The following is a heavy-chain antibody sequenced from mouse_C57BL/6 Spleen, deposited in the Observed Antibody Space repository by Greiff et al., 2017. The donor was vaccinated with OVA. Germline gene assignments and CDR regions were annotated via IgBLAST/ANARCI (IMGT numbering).Heavy chain of an antibody. CDR2: IRLKSDNYAT. CDR1: GFTFSNYW. D-gene: IGHD1-1*01. Sequence: EVKLVESGGGLVQPGGSMKLSCVASGFTFSNYWMNWVRQSPEQGLEWVAQIRLKSDNYATHYAESVKGRFTISRDDSKSSVYRQMNNLRAEDTGIYYCRYYGSSPGVWGTGTTVTVSS. J-gene: IGHJ1*03. V-gene: IGHV6-3*01. CDR3: RYYGSSPGV.